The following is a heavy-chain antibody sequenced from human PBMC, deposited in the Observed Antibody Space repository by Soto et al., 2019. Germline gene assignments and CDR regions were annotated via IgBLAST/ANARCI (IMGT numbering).Heavy chain of an antibody. CDR3: AKGGGTVVTHGDAFDI. D-gene: IGHD2-21*02. CDR2: ISGSGGST. CDR1: GFTFSSYA. Sequence: EVQLLESGGGLVQPGGSLRLSCAASGFTFSSYAMSWVRQAPGKGLEWVSAISGSGGSTYYADSVKGRFTISRDNSKNTLYLQMNSLRAEDTAVYYCAKGGGTVVTHGDAFDIWGQGTMVTVSS. V-gene: IGHV3-23*01. J-gene: IGHJ3*02.